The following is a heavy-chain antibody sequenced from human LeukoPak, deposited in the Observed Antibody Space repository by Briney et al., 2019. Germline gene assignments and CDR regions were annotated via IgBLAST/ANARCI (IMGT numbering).Heavy chain of an antibody. J-gene: IGHJ4*02. D-gene: IGHD1-26*01. CDR2: IKQDGSEK. CDR3: ARVRSGSDNDY. V-gene: IGHV3-7*01. Sequence: GGSLRLSCAASGFTFSSYWMSWVRQAPGKGREWVANIKQDGSEKYYVDSVKGRFTISRDNAKNSLYLQMNSLRAEDTAVYYCARVRSGSDNDYWGQGTLVTVSS. CDR1: GFTFSSYW.